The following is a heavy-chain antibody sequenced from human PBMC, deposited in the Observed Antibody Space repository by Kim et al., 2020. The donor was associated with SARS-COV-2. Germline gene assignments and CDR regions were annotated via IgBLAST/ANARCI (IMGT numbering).Heavy chain of an antibody. Sequence: GGSLKLSCAASGFTFSSYGMHWVRQAPGKGLEWVAVIWYDGSNKYYADSVKGRFTISRDNSKNTLYLQMNSLRAEDTAVYYCARVPPPLSIVGASDAFDIWGQGTMVTVSS. CDR3: ARVPPPLSIVGASDAFDI. D-gene: IGHD1-26*01. V-gene: IGHV3-33*01. CDR2: IWYDGSNK. J-gene: IGHJ3*02. CDR1: GFTFSSYG.